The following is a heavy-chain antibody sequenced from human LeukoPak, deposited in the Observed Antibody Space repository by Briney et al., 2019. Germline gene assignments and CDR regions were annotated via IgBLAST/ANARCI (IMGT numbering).Heavy chain of an antibody. CDR1: GFIFSSYA. Sequence: PGGSLRLSCAASGFIFSSYAMDWVRQAPGKGLECVSGISGSGGRTHYADSVKGGFTILRDNSKNTLYLQMNSLRAEDTAVYYCAKEDGPQTWLVEGSFDYWSQGTLVTVSS. CDR2: ISGSGGRT. J-gene: IGHJ4*02. V-gene: IGHV3-23*01. CDR3: AKEDGPQTWLVEGSFDY. D-gene: IGHD6-19*01.